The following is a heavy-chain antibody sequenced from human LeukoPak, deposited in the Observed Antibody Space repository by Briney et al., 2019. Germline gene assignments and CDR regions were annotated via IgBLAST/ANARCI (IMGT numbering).Heavy chain of an antibody. Sequence: SETLSLTCTVSGVSISTIGYYWSWIRQPPGKGLEWIGYIYYSGSTNYNPSLKSRVTISVDTSKNQFSLKLSSVTTADTAVYYCTRGAGWLIDYWGQGILVTVSS. V-gene: IGHV4-61*08. CDR1: GVSISTIGYY. CDR2: IYYSGST. J-gene: IGHJ4*02. D-gene: IGHD3-16*01. CDR3: TRGAGWLIDY.